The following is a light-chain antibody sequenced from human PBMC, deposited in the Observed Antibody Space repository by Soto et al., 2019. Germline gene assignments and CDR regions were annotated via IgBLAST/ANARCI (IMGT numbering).Light chain of an antibody. Sequence: EIVMTQSPDTLSVSPGETATLSCRASQSVGGNLAWYQQKPGQAPRLLISDASTRAAGLPARFSGSGSGTEFTLTITSLQSEDFAVYYCQQSNNWPKTFGQGTKVEIK. J-gene: IGKJ1*01. CDR1: QSVGGN. CDR3: QQSNNWPKT. CDR2: DAS. V-gene: IGKV3-15*01.